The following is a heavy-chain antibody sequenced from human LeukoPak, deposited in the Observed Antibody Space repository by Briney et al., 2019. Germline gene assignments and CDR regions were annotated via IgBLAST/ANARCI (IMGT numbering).Heavy chain of an antibody. CDR3: ARERTLISIAAAGTVFDY. J-gene: IGHJ4*02. CDR2: ISSSSSYI. V-gene: IGHV3-21*01. Sequence: PGGSLRLSCAASGFTFSSYSMNWVRQAPGKGLEWVSSISSSSSYIYYADSVKGRFTISRDNAKNSLYLQMNSLRAEDTAVYYCARERTLISIAAAGTVFDYWGQGTLVTVSS. CDR1: GFTFSSYS. D-gene: IGHD6-13*01.